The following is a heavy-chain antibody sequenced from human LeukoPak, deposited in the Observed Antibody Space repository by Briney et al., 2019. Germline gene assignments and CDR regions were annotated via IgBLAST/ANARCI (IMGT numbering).Heavy chain of an antibody. Sequence: SETLSLTCTVSGGSISSSSYYWGWIRQPPGKGLEWIGSIYYSGSTYYNPSLKSRVTISVDTSKNQFSLKLSSVTAADTAVYYCASRTPQVDTAKGYYYGMDVWGQGTTVTVSS. D-gene: IGHD5-18*01. J-gene: IGHJ6*02. CDR3: ASRTPQVDTAKGYYYGMDV. CDR2: IYYSGST. V-gene: IGHV4-39*01. CDR1: GGSISSSSYY.